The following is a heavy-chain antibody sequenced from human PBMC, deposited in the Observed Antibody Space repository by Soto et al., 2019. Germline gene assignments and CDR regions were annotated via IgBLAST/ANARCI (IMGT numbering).Heavy chain of an antibody. CDR3: ARHTYYYDSSGDDAFDI. D-gene: IGHD3-22*01. V-gene: IGHV4-31*03. CDR2: IYYSGST. CDR1: GGSISSGGYY. Sequence: PSETLSLTCTVSGGSISSGGYYWSWIRQHPGKGLEWIGYIYYSGSTYYNPSLKSRVTISVDTSKNQFSLKLSSVTAADTAVYYCARHTYYYDSSGDDAFDIWGQGTMVTVSS. J-gene: IGHJ3*02.